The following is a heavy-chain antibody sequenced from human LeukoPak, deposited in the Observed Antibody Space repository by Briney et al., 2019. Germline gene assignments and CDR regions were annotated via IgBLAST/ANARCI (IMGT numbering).Heavy chain of an antibody. CDR1: GGSISSGDYY. J-gene: IGHJ4*02. CDR2: IYYSGST. Sequence: SETLSLTCTVSGGSISSGDYYWSWIRQPPGKGLEWIGCIYYSGSTYYNPSLKSRVTISVDTSKNQFSLKLSSVTAADTAVYYCATPGSGGNSEFDYWGQGTLVTVSS. V-gene: IGHV4-30-4*08. D-gene: IGHD4-23*01. CDR3: ATPGSGGNSEFDY.